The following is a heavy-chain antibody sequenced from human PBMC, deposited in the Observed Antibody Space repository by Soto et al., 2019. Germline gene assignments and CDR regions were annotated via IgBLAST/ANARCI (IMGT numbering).Heavy chain of an antibody. CDR2: ISSDGNTK. D-gene: IGHD6-19*01. J-gene: IGHJ4*01. V-gene: IGHV3-30*18. Sequence: GGSLRLSCAASGFTFSSYWMSWARQAPGKGLEWVAVISSDGNTKYYADSVKGRFTISRDNSKNTLYLQMDSLRPEDTAVYYCAKEVAVAGDFDYWGHGTLVTVSS. CDR3: AKEVAVAGDFDY. CDR1: GFTFSSYW.